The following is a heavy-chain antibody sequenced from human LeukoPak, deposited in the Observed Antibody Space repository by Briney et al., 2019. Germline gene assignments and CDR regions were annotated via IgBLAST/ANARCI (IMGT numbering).Heavy chain of an antibody. CDR3: ARSRGSYPDY. Sequence: GGSLRLSCAASGFSFSSYWMHWVRQTPGKGLVWVSRINSDGSSTSYADSVKGRFTISRDNAKNSLYLQMNSLRAEDTAVYYCARSRGSYPDYWGQGTLVTVSS. J-gene: IGHJ4*02. CDR2: INSDGSST. D-gene: IGHD1-26*01. CDR1: GFSFSSYW. V-gene: IGHV3-74*01.